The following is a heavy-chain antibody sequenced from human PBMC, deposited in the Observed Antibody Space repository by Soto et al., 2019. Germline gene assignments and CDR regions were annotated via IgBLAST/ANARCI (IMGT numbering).Heavy chain of an antibody. CDR3: ARLYSGSYPSYYYYGMVV. J-gene: IGHJ6*02. V-gene: IGHV5-51*01. D-gene: IGHD1-26*01. Sequence: GESLKISCKGSGYSFTSYWIGWVRQMPGKGLEWMGIIYPGDSDTRYSPSFQGQVTISADKSISTAYLQWSSLKASDTAMYYCARLYSGSYPSYYYYGMVVWGQGTTVTVSS. CDR2: IYPGDSDT. CDR1: GYSFTSYW.